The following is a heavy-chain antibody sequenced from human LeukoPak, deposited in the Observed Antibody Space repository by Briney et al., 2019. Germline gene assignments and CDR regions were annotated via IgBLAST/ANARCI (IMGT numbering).Heavy chain of an antibody. J-gene: IGHJ4*02. CDR3: ARDRFRDGYNYFDY. D-gene: IGHD5-24*01. CDR1: GFTFSSYA. V-gene: IGHV3-30-3*01. CDR2: ISYDGSNK. Sequence: GRSLGLSCAASGFTFSSYAMHWVRQAPGKGLEWVAVISYDGSNKYYADSVKGRFTISRDNSKNTLYLQMNSLRAEDTAVYYCARDRFRDGYNYFDYWGQGTLVTVSS.